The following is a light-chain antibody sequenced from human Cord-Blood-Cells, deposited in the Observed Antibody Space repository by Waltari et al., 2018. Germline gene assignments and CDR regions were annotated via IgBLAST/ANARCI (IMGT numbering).Light chain of an antibody. J-gene: IGKJ5*01. V-gene: IGKV3-20*01. CDR2: GAS. CDR3: QQYGSSST. CDR1: QSVSSSY. Sequence: EMALTQSPGTLSLSPGERATLSCRASQSVSSSYLAWYQQKPGQAPRLLIYGASSRATGIPDRFSGSGSGTDFTLTISRLEPEDFAVYYRQQYGSSSTFGQGTRLEIK.